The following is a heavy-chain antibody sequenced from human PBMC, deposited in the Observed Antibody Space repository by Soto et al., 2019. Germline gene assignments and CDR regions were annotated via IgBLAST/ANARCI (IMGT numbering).Heavy chain of an antibody. Sequence: SETLSLTCDVSGGSINSGGYSWSWIRQPPGKGLEWVGYIYHSGSTYYNPSLKSRVTISVDTSKNQFSLKLSSVTAADTAVYYCARQVVDGTVAGTGSFDYWGQGTLVTVSS. J-gene: IGHJ4*02. CDR1: GGSINSGGYS. D-gene: IGHD6-19*01. V-gene: IGHV4-30-2*03. CDR3: ARQVVDGTVAGTGSFDY. CDR2: IYHSGST.